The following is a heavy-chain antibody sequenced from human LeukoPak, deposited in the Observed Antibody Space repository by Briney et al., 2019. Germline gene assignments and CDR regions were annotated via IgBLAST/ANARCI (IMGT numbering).Heavy chain of an antibody. CDR1: GFTFDDYA. CDR2: ISWNSGSI. V-gene: IGHV3-9*01. D-gene: IGHD2-21*01. Sequence: GRSLRLSCAASGFTFDDYAMHWVRQAPGKGLEWVSGISWNSGSIGYADSVKGRFTISRDNAKNSLYLQMNSLRAEDTALYYCAKDMGAGIPHYYGMDVWGQGTTVTVSS. CDR3: AKDMGAGIPHYYGMDV. J-gene: IGHJ6*02.